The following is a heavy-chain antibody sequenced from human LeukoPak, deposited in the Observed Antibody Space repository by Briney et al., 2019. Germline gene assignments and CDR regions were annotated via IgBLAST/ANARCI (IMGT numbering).Heavy chain of an antibody. Sequence: SETLSLTCTVSGYSISSGYYWGWIRQPPGKGLEWIGSIYHSGGTYYNPSLKSRVTISVDTSKNQFSLKLGSVTAADTAVYYCAREEALGSGSFDYWGQGTLVTVSS. J-gene: IGHJ4*02. CDR1: GYSISSGYY. CDR2: IYHSGGT. V-gene: IGHV4-38-2*02. CDR3: AREEALGSGSFDY. D-gene: IGHD1-26*01.